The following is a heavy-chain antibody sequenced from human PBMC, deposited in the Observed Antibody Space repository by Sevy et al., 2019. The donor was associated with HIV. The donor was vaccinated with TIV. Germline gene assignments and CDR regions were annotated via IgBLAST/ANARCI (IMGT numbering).Heavy chain of an antibody. CDR3: AKTINSGGGVVQPANYFYYGMDV. J-gene: IGHJ6*02. CDR1: GFTFSAYA. V-gene: IGHV3-23*01. D-gene: IGHD1-1*01. CDR2: INGKGRST. Sequence: GGSLRLSCAASGFTFSAYAMNWVRQAPGKGLEWVSAINGKGRSTHYTDSVEGRFTISRDNSKNTLFLQMNGLRAEDTAVYYCAKTINSGGGVVQPANYFYYGMDVWGQGTTVTVSS.